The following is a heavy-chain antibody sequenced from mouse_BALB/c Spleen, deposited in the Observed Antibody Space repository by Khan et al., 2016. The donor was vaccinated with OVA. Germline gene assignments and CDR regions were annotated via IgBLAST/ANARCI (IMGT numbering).Heavy chain of an antibody. CDR2: ISSDGDYT. J-gene: IGHJ3*01. D-gene: IGHD2-1*01. Sequence: EVELVESGGGLVKPGGSLKLSCAASGFTFSTYAMSWVRQTPEKRLEWVATISSDGDYTYYPDNVTGRFTISRDNAKNTLYLQMSSLRSEDTAMDYDARSPYGNFAYWGQGTLVTVSA. CDR3: ARSPYGNFAY. CDR1: GFTFSTYA. V-gene: IGHV5-9-3*01.